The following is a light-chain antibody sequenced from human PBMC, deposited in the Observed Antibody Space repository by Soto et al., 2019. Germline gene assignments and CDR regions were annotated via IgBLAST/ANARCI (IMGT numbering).Light chain of an antibody. CDR1: QSVSSN. CDR2: GAS. Sequence: EIVMTQSPATLSVSPGERATLSCRASQSVSSNLAWYQQKPGQAPRLLIYGASTRATGIPARFSGSGSGTEFTLTISSLQSEDFAVYYCQQYINWTFGQGTKVDIK. J-gene: IGKJ1*01. V-gene: IGKV3-15*01. CDR3: QQYINWT.